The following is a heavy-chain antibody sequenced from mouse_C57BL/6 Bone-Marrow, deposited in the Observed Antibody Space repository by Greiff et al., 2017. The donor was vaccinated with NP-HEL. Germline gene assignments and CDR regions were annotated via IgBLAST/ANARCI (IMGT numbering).Heavy chain of an antibody. D-gene: IGHD2-4*01. CDR1: GFTFSSYG. CDR2: ISSGGSYT. CDR3: ASPYDYDVAWFAY. J-gene: IGHJ3*01. Sequence: EVQLVESGGDLVKPGGSLKLSCAASGFTFSSYGMSWVRQTPDKRLEWVGTISSGGSYTYYPDSVKGRVTISRDNTKNTLYLQMSSLKSEDTAMYYCASPYDYDVAWFAYWGQGTLVTVSA. V-gene: IGHV5-6*01.